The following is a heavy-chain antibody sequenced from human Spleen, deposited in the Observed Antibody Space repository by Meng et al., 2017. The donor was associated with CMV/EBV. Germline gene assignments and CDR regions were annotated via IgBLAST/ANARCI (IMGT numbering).Heavy chain of an antibody. CDR3: ARDGGNCSTTSCYYYGMDV. D-gene: IGHD2-2*01. J-gene: IGHJ6*02. CDR2: IRYDGSNK. V-gene: IGHV3-30*02. CDR1: GFTFSSYG. Sequence: GESLKISCAASGFTFSSYGMHWVRQAPGKGLEWVAFIRYDGSNKYYADSVKGRFTISRDNSKNTLYLQMNSLRAEDTAVYYCARDGGNCSTTSCYYYGMDVWGQGTTVTVSS.